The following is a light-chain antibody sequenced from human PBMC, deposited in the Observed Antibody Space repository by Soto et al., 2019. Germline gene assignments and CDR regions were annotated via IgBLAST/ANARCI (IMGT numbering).Light chain of an antibody. CDR1: RSDIGSSIY. V-gene: IGLV2-14*01. Sequence: QSALTQPASVSGSPGQSITISCTGTRSDIGSSIYVSWFQQYPGEAPKCMIYDVNNRPSGVSNRFSGSKSGSTASPTISGLQAEDEAVYYCTLYTTSNTLALGGGTKLTVL. CDR2: DVN. CDR3: TLYTTSNTLA. J-gene: IGLJ2*01.